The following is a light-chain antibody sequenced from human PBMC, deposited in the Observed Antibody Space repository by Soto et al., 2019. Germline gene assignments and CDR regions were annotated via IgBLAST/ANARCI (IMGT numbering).Light chain of an antibody. V-gene: IGKV3-20*01. Sequence: EIVMTQSPGTLSLSPGDRATISCRASQVIGSRYLAWYHQKSGQAPRLLIYGASSRATGIPDRFSGSGSGTEFTLTISRLEPEDFGVYYCQQFGSSIPLTFGQGTKLEIK. CDR1: QVIGSRY. J-gene: IGKJ2*01. CDR2: GAS. CDR3: QQFGSSIPLT.